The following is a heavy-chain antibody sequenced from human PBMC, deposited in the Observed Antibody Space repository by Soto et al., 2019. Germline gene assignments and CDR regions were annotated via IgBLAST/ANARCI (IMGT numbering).Heavy chain of an antibody. V-gene: IGHV4-31*03. D-gene: IGHD4-4*01. CDR1: GVSVISGGHY. CDR3: ARDPGARVYRDYFGY. J-gene: IGHJ4*02. CDR2: IYHSGGG. Sequence: PSETLSLTCSVSGVSVISGGHYWNWIRQFPGKGLEWIGYIYHSGGGYYNPSLKSRVSMSVDTSKNEFSLRLASVTAADTAVYFCARDPGARVYRDYFGYLGQGALVAVSS.